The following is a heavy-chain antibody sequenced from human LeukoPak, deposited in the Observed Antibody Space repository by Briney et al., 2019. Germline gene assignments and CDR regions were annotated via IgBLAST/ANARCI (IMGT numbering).Heavy chain of an antibody. CDR1: GYTFTGFH. Sequence: GASVKVSCKASGYTFTGFHMHWVRQAPGQGLEWMGWINPNSGGTNYAQKFQGRVTMTRDTSISTVYMELSRLRSDDTAVYYCARDRLRLGYERTNWFDPWGQGTLVTVSP. J-gene: IGHJ5*02. CDR3: ARDRLRLGYERTNWFDP. D-gene: IGHD2-15*01. CDR2: INPNSGGT. V-gene: IGHV1-2*02.